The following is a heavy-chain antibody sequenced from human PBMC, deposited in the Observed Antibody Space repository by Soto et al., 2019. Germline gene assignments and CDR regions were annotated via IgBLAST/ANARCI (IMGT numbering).Heavy chain of an antibody. CDR3: AKNPGYYYDSTGYHFDY. Sequence: PGGSLRLSCAASGFTLSSYAMSWVRQAPGKGLEWVSAISYGGGTTYYADSVKGRFTISRDNSKNTLYLQMNSLRAEDTAVYYSAKNPGYYYDSTGYHFDYWGQGTLVTVSS. D-gene: IGHD3-22*01. J-gene: IGHJ4*02. CDR1: GFTLSSYA. CDR2: ISYGGGTT. V-gene: IGHV3-23*01.